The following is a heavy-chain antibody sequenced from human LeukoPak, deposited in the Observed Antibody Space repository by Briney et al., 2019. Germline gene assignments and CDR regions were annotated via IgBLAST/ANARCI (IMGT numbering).Heavy chain of an antibody. J-gene: IGHJ4*02. CDR2: IKSKTDGGTT. D-gene: IGHD4-23*01. CDR3: AREAGNSGFDY. CDR1: GFTFSNAW. Sequence: GGSLRLSCAASGFTFSNAWMSWVRQAPGKGLEWVGRIKSKTDGGTTDYAAPVKGRFTISRDDSKNTLYLQMNSLRAEDTAVYYCAREAGNSGFDYWGQGTLVTVSS. V-gene: IGHV3-15*01.